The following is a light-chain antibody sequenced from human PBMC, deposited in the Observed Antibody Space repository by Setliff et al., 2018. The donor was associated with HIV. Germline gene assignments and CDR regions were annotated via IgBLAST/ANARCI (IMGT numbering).Light chain of an antibody. J-gene: IGLJ1*01. CDR2: DVS. CDR3: SSFTDSTLEYG. Sequence: QSALTQPRSVSGSPGQSVTISCTGTSSDVGGYNYVSWYQQHPGKAPKLMIYDVSNRPSGVSNRFSGSKSGNTASLTISGLQAEDEADYYCSSFTDSTLEYGFGTGTKV. V-gene: IGLV2-11*01. CDR1: SSDVGGYNY.